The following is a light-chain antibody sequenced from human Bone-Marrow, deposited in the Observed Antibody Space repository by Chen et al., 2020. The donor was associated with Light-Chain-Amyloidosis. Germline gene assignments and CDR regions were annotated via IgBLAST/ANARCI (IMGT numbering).Light chain of an antibody. CDR1: DLPTKY. J-gene: IGLJ2*01. Sequence: SYELTQPPSVSVSPGQTARITCSGDDLPTKYAYWYQQKPGQAPVLVIHRDTERPSGISERFSGSSAGTTTTLTIIGVQAEDVADYNCQSADSSGTYEVIFGGGTKLTVL. CDR3: QSADSSGTYEVI. V-gene: IGLV3-25*03. CDR2: RDT.